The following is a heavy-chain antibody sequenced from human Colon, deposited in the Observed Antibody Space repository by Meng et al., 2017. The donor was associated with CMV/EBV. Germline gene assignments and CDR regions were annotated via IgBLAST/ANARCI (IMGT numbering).Heavy chain of an antibody. V-gene: IGHV3-23*01. J-gene: IGHJ6*02. Sequence: GESLKISCAASGFTFSSYAMTWVRQAPGKGLEWVAGVSGRGGTTNYADSVKGRFTNSRDNANNTLYLQLNSLRAEDTGVYYCAKDRYDSSGFWEYYYYHGLDVWGQGTTVTVSS. D-gene: IGHD3-22*01. CDR3: AKDRYDSSGFWEYYYYHGLDV. CDR2: VSGRGGTT. CDR1: GFTFSSYA.